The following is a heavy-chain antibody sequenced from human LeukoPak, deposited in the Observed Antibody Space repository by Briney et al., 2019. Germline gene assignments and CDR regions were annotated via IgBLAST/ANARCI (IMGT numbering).Heavy chain of an antibody. D-gene: IGHD3-10*02. Sequence: GGSLRLSCAASEFTLRNYWMSWVRQAPGKGLEWVATIKEDGSEKYYVDSVKGRFTISRDNAKNSLYLQMNSLRAEDTAVYYCAELGITMIGGVWGKGTTVTISS. J-gene: IGHJ6*04. CDR1: EFTLRNYW. V-gene: IGHV3-7*01. CDR2: IKEDGSEK. CDR3: AELGITMIGGV.